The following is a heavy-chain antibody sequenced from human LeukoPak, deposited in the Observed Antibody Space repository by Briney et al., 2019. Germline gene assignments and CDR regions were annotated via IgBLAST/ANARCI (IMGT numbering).Heavy chain of an antibody. CDR3: ARRKSDCSGGSCYGYYFDY. CDR1: GYTFTSYG. Sequence: ASVKVSCKASGYTFTSYGISWVRQAPGQGLEWMGWISAYNGNTNYAQKLQGRVTMTTDTSTSTAYMELRSLRSDDTAVYYCARRKSDCSGGSCYGYYFDYWGQATLVTVSS. V-gene: IGHV1-18*01. D-gene: IGHD2-15*01. J-gene: IGHJ4*02. CDR2: ISAYNGNT.